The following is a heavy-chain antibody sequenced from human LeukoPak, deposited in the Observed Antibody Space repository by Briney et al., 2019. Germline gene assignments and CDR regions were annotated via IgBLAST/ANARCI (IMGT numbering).Heavy chain of an antibody. CDR1: GGSLSGYY. D-gene: IGHD6-13*01. V-gene: IGHV4-34*01. CDR3: ARGVAAAGTHYFDY. CDR2: INHSGST. Sequence: SETLSLTCAVYGGSLSGYYWSWIRQPPGKGLEWIGEINHSGSTNYNPSLKSRVTISVDTSKNQFSLKLSSVTAADTAVYYCARGVAAAGTHYFDYWGQGTLVTVSS. J-gene: IGHJ4*02.